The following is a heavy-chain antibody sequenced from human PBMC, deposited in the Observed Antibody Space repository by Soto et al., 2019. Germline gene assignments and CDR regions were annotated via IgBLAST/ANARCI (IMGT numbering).Heavy chain of an antibody. CDR2: ISRSGTTI. Sequence: GGSLRLSCAASGFTLRSYEMSWVRRAPGKGLEWASYISRSGTTIYYADSVKGRFTISRDNAKNSLYLQMNGLRVEDTAVYYCARGHSSGFYYFDYWGQGTLVTVSS. V-gene: IGHV3-48*03. D-gene: IGHD3-22*01. J-gene: IGHJ4*02. CDR3: ARGHSSGFYYFDY. CDR1: GFTLRSYE.